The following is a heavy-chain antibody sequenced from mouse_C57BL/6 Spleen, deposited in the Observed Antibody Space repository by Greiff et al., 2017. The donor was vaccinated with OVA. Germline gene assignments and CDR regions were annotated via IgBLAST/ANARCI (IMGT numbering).Heavy chain of an antibody. D-gene: IGHD2-12*01. J-gene: IGHJ3*01. V-gene: IGHV1-82*01. CDR1: GYAFSSSW. CDR2: IHPGDGDT. CDR3: ARAVILYDFGVAY. Sequence: VQLLEPGPELVKPGASVKISCKASGYAFSSSWMHWVKQRPGKGLEWIGRIHPGDGDTNYNGKFKGKATLTVDKSSSTAYMQLSSLTSEDSAVYFCARAVILYDFGVAYWGQGTLVTVSA.